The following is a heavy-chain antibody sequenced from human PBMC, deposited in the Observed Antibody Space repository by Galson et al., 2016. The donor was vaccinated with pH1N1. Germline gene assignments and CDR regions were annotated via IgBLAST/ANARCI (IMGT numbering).Heavy chain of an antibody. Sequence: SLRLSCAASGFSLSSFWMTWVRQAPEKGLEWVANINEDGSKIYYVDSVKGRFTISRDNAKNSLYLQMKSLRAEDTAVYYCARSIGNIGAHWGQGTLVTVSS. CDR1: GFSLSSFW. J-gene: IGHJ4*02. D-gene: IGHD5-12*01. CDR2: INEDGSKI. V-gene: IGHV3-7*01. CDR3: ARSIGNIGAH.